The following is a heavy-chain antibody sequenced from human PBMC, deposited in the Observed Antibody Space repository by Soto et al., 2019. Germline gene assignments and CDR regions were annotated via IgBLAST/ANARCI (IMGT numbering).Heavy chain of an antibody. D-gene: IGHD4-4*01. J-gene: IGHJ2*01. CDR2: IYWDDDK. CDR3: GHQDWNNNNYNFDL. V-gene: IGHV2-5*02. Sequence: QITVKESGPKLVKPSQTLTLTCAFSGFPLSTSGVGVGWVLQPPGKAPEWLALIYWDDDKRYRPSLKSRLSITKDTSKDQGVFTRTNMDPVDTATYYFGHQDWNNNNYNFDLWGRGTLVTVSS. CDR1: GFPLSTSGVG.